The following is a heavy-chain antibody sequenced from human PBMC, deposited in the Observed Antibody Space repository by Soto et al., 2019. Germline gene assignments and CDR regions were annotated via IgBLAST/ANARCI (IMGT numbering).Heavy chain of an antibody. Sequence: PSETLSLTCTVSGGSLTNFYWGWVRQPPGKGLEWIGYVHAIGTTNYNSSLRSRVSISVDTSRNQFSLKLSSVTAADTAVYYCARHILFYYFWSRLSRLAVCGQGSSVPVS. J-gene: IGHJ6*02. CDR3: ARHILFYYFWSRLSRLAV. D-gene: IGHD3-3*01. CDR1: GGSLTNFY. CDR2: VHAIGTT. V-gene: IGHV4-59*08.